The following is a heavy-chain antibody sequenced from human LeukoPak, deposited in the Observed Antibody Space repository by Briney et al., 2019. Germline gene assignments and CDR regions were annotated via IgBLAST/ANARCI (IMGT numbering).Heavy chain of an antibody. V-gene: IGHV1-18*01. CDR3: ARDPNTCGDCYPPDY. CDR1: GYTLTELS. J-gene: IGHJ4*02. Sequence: ASVKVSCKVSGYTLTELSMHWVRQAPGQGLEWMGWISAYNGNTNYAQKLQGRVTMTTDTSTSTAYMELRSLRSDDTAVYYCARDPNTCGDCYPPDYWGQGTLVTVSS. CDR2: ISAYNGNT. D-gene: IGHD2-21*02.